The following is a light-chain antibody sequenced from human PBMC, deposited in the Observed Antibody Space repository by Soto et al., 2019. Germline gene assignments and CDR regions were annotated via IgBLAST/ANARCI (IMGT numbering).Light chain of an antibody. Sequence: DIVMTHSPYSLSVPLCYISTINFNAIHSVFQSSTNKNYLGWYQQKPGQPPKLLIYWASTRESGVPDRFSGSGSGTDFTLTISSLQAEDVAVYYCQHYTTIPRTFGQGTKVDIK. V-gene: IGKV4-1*01. J-gene: IGKJ1*01. CDR2: WAS. CDR1: HSVFQSSTNKNY. CDR3: QHYTTIPRT.